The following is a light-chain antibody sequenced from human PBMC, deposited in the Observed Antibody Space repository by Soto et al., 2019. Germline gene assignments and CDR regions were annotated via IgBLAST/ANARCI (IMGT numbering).Light chain of an antibody. CDR2: VAS. CDR3: QQTYSTLWT. Sequence: DIQMTQAPSSLSASVVSSLRITWRASQRVRIYLNWYQHKPGKAPKLLIYVASNLQSGVPSRFSGSGSGTDFTLNITSLQPEDCATYYCQQTYSTLWTFGQGTKVDI. CDR1: QRVRIY. V-gene: IGKV1-39*01. J-gene: IGKJ1*01.